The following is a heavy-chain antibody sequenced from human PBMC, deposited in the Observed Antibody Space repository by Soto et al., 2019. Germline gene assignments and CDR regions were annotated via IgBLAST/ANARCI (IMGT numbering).Heavy chain of an antibody. CDR3: ARDTEAVAYGMDV. V-gene: IGHV1-69*01. D-gene: IGHD6-19*01. CDR2: IIPIFGTA. CDR1: GGTFSSYA. Sequence: QVQLVQSGAEVKKPGASVKGSCKASGGTFSSYALSWVRQAPGQGLEWMGGIIPIFGTANYEQKFQGRVTITADESTSTAYMELSSLRSEDTAVYYCARDTEAVAYGMDVWVQGTTVTVSS. J-gene: IGHJ6*02.